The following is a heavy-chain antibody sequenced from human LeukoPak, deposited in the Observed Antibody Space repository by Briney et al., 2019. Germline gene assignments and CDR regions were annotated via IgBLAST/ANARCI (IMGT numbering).Heavy chain of an antibody. CDR2: INPSGGST. V-gene: IGHV1-46*03. Sequence: ASVKVSCKASGYTFTSYYMHWVRQAPGQGLEWMGIINPSGGSTSYAQKFQGGVTMTRDTSTSTVYMELSSLRSEDTAVYYCAVDFWSGYLDYWGQGTLVTVSS. CDR1: GYTFTSYY. D-gene: IGHD3-3*01. J-gene: IGHJ4*02. CDR3: AVDFWSGYLDY.